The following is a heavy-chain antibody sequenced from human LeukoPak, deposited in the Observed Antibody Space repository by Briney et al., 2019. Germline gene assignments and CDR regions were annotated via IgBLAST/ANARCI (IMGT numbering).Heavy chain of an antibody. CDR3: ARDTRHRYCSSSSCYRGWFDP. V-gene: IGHV1-69*13. Sequence: SVKVSCKASGGTFSSYAISWVRQAPGQGLEWMGGIIPIFGIANYAQKFQGRVTITADESTRTAYMELSSLRSEDTAVYYCARDTRHRYCSSSSCYRGWFDPWGQGTLVTVSS. CDR1: GGTFSSYA. J-gene: IGHJ5*02. CDR2: IIPIFGIA. D-gene: IGHD2-2*01.